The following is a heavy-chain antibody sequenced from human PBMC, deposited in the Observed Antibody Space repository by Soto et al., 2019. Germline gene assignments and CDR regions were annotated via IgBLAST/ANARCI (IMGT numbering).Heavy chain of an antibody. CDR3: TSFYYGH. Sequence: SLRLPCAPAPFTPSNARHSWVRKAPGRGRVWVGRIKGKADCGTTDYAAPVKGRFTISRDESQSTLYLQMNSLNTEDTAVYCCTSFYYGHWGRGPLVTVCS. J-gene: IGHJ4*02. V-gene: IGHV3-15*01. CDR1: PFTPSNAR. CDR2: IKGKADCGTT. D-gene: IGHD1-26*01.